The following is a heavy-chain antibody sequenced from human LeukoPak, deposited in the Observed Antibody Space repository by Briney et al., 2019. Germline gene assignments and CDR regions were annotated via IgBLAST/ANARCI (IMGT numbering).Heavy chain of an antibody. J-gene: IGHJ6*03. CDR3: ARHPAIYCSSTSCYPYYYYMDV. Sequence: SETLSLTCTVSGGSISSYYWSWVRQPPGKGLEWIGYIYTSGSTNYNPSLKSRGTISLDTSKNQFSLKLSSVTAADTAVYYCARHPAIYCSSTSCYPYYYYMDVWGKGTTVTVSS. CDR2: IYTSGST. CDR1: GGSISSYY. V-gene: IGHV4-4*09. D-gene: IGHD2-2*01.